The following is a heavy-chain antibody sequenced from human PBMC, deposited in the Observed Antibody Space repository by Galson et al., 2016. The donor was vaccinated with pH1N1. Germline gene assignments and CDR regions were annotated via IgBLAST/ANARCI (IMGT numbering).Heavy chain of an antibody. Sequence: SLRLSCAGSGFTFSNYWMTWVRQAPGKGLEWVANIKQDGSEKFYVASVKGRFTISRDNAKNSPYLQMNSLRAEDTAVYYCARAIAAADSAWGQGTMVTVSS. CDR1: GFTFSNYW. CDR3: ARAIAAADSA. CDR2: IKQDGSEK. J-gene: IGHJ3*01. V-gene: IGHV3-7*01. D-gene: IGHD6-13*01.